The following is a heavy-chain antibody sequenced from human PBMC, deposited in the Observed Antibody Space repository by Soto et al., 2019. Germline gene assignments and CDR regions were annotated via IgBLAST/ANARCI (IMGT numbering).Heavy chain of an antibody. CDR1: GGTFSSYA. D-gene: IGHD6-13*01. CDR3: ARSQSTNIAAAGPYQYDY. V-gene: IGHV1-69*13. CDR2: IIPIFGTA. Sequence: SVKVSCKASGGTFSSYAISWVRQAPGQGLEWMGGIIPIFGTANYAQKFQGRVTITADESTSTAYMELSSLRSEDTAVYYFARSQSTNIAAAGPYQYDYWGQGTLVTVSS. J-gene: IGHJ4*02.